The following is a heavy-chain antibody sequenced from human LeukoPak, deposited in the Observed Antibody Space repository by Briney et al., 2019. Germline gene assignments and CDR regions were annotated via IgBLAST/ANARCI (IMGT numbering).Heavy chain of an antibody. CDR2: IYTSGST. CDR1: GGSISSYY. J-gene: IGHJ5*02. V-gene: IGHV4-4*07. D-gene: IGHD3-10*01. CDR3: PGELITMVREVIITELWFDP. Sequence: SETLSLTCTVSGGSISSYYWSWIRQPAGKGLEWIGRIYTSGSTNYNPSLKSRVTISVDKSKNQFSLNLSSLTAADTAVYYCPGELITMVREVIITELWFDPWGQGTLVTVSS.